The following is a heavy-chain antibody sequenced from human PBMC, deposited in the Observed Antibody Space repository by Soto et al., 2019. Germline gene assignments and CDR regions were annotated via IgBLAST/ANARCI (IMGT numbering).Heavy chain of an antibody. J-gene: IGHJ4*02. V-gene: IGHV1-3*05. CDR2: INAGNGNT. Sequence: QVQLVQSGDEEKKPGASVKDSCKASGYTFTSYAMHWMRQAPGQTLEWMGWINAGNGNTKYSQKFQGRVTITRDTSASTAYMELSSLRSEDTAVYYCARGLVFITNFDYWGQGTLVTVSS. D-gene: IGHD3-22*01. CDR3: ARGLVFITNFDY. CDR1: GYTFTSYA.